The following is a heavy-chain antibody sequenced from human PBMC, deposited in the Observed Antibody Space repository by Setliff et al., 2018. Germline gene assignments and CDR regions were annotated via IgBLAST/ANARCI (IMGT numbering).Heavy chain of an antibody. V-gene: IGHV4-38-2*01. CDR2: IDRTGNR. CDR1: GVSISDGHF. Sequence: SLTCAVSGVSISDGHFWGWIRQPPGKGLEWIGSIDRTGNRYYNSPLRSRVTLSIDMSRNEFSLELRSMTAADTAMYYCARRDEYLQFREFFDFWGQGILVTVS. CDR3: ARRDEYLQFREFFDF. J-gene: IGHJ4*02. D-gene: IGHD3-10*01.